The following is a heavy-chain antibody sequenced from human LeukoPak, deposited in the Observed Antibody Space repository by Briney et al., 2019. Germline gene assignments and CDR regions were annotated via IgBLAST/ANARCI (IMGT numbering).Heavy chain of an antibody. D-gene: IGHD3-3*01. V-gene: IGHV1-8*01. CDR1: GYTFTSYD. J-gene: IGHJ6*02. CDR3: ARATPYYDFWSGYYYYYGMDV. Sequence: ASVKVSCKASGYTFTSYDINWVRQATGQGLEWMGWMNPNSGNTGYAQKFQGRVTMTRNTSISTAYMELSSLRSEDTAVYYCARATPYYDFWSGYYYYYGMDVWGQGTTVTVSS. CDR2: MNPNSGNT.